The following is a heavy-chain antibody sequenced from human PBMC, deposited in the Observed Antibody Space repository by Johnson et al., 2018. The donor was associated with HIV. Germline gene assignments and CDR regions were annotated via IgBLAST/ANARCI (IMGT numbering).Heavy chain of an antibody. CDR1: GFNFSSNW. D-gene: IGHD3-10*01. CDR3: ARPIVRGAADI. CDR2: IKGDGSEK. Sequence: VQLVESGGGLVQPGGSLRLSCTATGFNFSSNWMNWVRQAPGKGLEWVANIKGDGSEKYYVDSVRGRFTISRDNAENSLYLQMTSLRADDTAVYYCARPIVRGAADIWGQGTMVIVSS. J-gene: IGHJ3*02. V-gene: IGHV3-7*05.